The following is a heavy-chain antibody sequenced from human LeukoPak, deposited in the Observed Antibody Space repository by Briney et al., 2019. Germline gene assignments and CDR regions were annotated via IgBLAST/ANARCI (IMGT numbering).Heavy chain of an antibody. CDR2: ISISSSYI. Sequence: GGSLRLSCAAAGFTFSSYSMNWVRQPPGKGLEWVSSISISSSYIYYADSVKGRFTISRDNGKNSLYLQMNSLRAEATAVYYCARAGRQYQLLSSNWFDPWGQGTLVTVSS. V-gene: IGHV3-21*01. J-gene: IGHJ5*02. CDR1: GFTFSSYS. D-gene: IGHD2-2*01. CDR3: ARAGRQYQLLSSNWFDP.